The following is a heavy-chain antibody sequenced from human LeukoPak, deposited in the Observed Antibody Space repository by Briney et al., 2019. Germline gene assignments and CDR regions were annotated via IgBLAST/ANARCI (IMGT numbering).Heavy chain of an antibody. CDR2: IWYDGSNK. CDR3: AKGALAVAGIDY. D-gene: IGHD6-19*01. CDR1: GFTFSSYS. J-gene: IGHJ4*02. V-gene: IGHV3-33*06. Sequence: PGGSLRLSCAASGFTFSSYSMHWVRQAPGKGLEWVAVIWYDGSNKYYADSVKGRFTISRDNSKNTLYLQMNSLRAEDTAVYYCAKGALAVAGIDYWGQGTLVTVSS.